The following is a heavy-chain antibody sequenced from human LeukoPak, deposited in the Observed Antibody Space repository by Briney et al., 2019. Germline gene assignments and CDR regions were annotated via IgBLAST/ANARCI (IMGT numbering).Heavy chain of an antibody. CDR3: ARVPGWYYDSSGYLVY. D-gene: IGHD3-22*01. V-gene: IGHV3-21*01. Sequence: GGSLRLSCAASGFTFSSYSMNWVRQAPGKGLEWVSSISSSSSYIYYADSVKGRFTISRDNAKNSLYLQMNSLRAEDTAVYYCARVPGWYYDSSGYLVYWGQGTLVTVSS. CDR1: GFTFSSYS. CDR2: ISSSSSYI. J-gene: IGHJ4*02.